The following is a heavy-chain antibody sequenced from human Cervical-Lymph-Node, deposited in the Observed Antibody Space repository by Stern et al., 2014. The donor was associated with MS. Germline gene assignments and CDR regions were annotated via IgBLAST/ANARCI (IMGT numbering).Heavy chain of an antibody. V-gene: IGHV3-74*02. CDR1: GFTFSSAW. CDR3: TSGNYGMDV. Sequence: VQLVQSGGGLVQPGGSLRLSCAASGFTFSSAWMYWVRHAPGKGLVCVSRINIDGSSTYYADSVKGRFNTSRDNAKSTLYLQMNSLRAEDTAVYYCTSGNYGMDVWGQGTTVTVSS. CDR2: INIDGSST. J-gene: IGHJ6*02. D-gene: IGHD1-26*01.